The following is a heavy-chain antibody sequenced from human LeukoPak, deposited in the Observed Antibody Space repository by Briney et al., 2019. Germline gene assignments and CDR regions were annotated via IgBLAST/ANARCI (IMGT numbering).Heavy chain of an antibody. CDR1: GLTFSDHY. Sequence: GGSLRLSCAASGLTFSDHYMSWFRQAPGKGLEWISYITNSGTDMEYADSVKGRFTISRDNAKNSLSLQMNSLRAEDTAVYFCGRGHWGIDYWGQGTLVTVSS. CDR2: ITNSGTDM. V-gene: IGHV3-11*04. D-gene: IGHD7-27*01. CDR3: GRGHWGIDY. J-gene: IGHJ4*02.